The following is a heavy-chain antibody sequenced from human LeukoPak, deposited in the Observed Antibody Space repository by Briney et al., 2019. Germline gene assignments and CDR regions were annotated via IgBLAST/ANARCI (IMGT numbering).Heavy chain of an antibody. CDR3: ARDVNYRFDY. D-gene: IGHD4-11*01. Sequence: PGGSLRLSCVASGFTFSRYWMHWVRQAPGEGLVWVSRIKSDGSDTTYADSVKGRFTMSRDNTKNTLYLQMNGLRAEDTAVYYCARDVNYRFDYWGQGTPVTVSS. J-gene: IGHJ4*02. V-gene: IGHV3-74*01. CDR2: IKSDGSDT. CDR1: GFTFSRYW.